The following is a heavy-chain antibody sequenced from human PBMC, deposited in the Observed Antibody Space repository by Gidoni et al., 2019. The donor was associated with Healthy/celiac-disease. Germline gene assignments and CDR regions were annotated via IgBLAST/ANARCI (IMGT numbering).Heavy chain of an antibody. Sequence: EVQLLESGGGLVQPGGSLRLSCAASGFTFSSYAMIWVRQAPGKGLEWVSAISGSGGSTYYADSVKGRFTISRDNSKNTLYLQMNSLRAEDTAVYYCAKEGYFDYYDSSGYYAPSMDVWGQGTTVTVSS. J-gene: IGHJ6*02. D-gene: IGHD3-22*01. V-gene: IGHV3-23*01. CDR3: AKEGYFDYYDSSGYYAPSMDV. CDR1: GFTFSSYA. CDR2: ISGSGGST.